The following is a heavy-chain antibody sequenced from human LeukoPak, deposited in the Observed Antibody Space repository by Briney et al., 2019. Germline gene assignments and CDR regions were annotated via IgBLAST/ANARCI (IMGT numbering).Heavy chain of an antibody. CDR2: IFNTGTT. D-gene: IGHD3-10*01. V-gene: IGHV4-59*11. CDR1: GGSINSHY. Sequence: PSETLSLTCSVSGGSINSHYWSWIRQPPGKRLEWIGYIFNTGTTNYHPSLASRVTMSVDTSRAQFFLRLSPVTAADTAIYYCASRPADTTWYGVFDYWSQGTLVTVSS. CDR3: ASRPADTTWYGVFDY. J-gene: IGHJ4*02.